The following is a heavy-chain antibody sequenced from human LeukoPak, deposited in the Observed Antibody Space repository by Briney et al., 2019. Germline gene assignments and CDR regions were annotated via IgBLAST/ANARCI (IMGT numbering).Heavy chain of an antibody. Sequence: PGGSLRLSCAASGFTFSSYGMHWVRQAPGRGLEWVAVIWYGGSNKYYADSVKGRFTISRDNSKNTLYLQMNSLRAKDTAVYYCAKAGYCSSTSCQYYFDYWGQGTLVTVSS. V-gene: IGHV3-33*08. D-gene: IGHD2-2*01. J-gene: IGHJ4*02. CDR3: AKAGYCSSTSCQYYFDY. CDR1: GFTFSSYG. CDR2: IWYGGSNK.